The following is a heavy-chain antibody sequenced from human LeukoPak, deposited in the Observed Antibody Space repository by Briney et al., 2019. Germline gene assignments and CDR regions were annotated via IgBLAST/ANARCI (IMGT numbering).Heavy chain of an antibody. D-gene: IGHD6-19*01. V-gene: IGHV1-18*01. J-gene: IGHJ4*02. CDR1: GYTFTSYA. CDR3: AASQWLVGGGFDY. CDR2: ISAYNGNT. Sequence: ASVKVSCKASGYTFTSYAMHWVRQAPGQRLEWMGWISAYNGNTNYAQKLQGRVTMTTDTSTSTAYMELRSLRSDDTAVYYCAASQWLVGGGFDYWGQGTLVTVSS.